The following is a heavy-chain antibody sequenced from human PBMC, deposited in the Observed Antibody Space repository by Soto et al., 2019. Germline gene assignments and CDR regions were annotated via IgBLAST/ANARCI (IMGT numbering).Heavy chain of an antibody. D-gene: IGHD3-3*01. Sequence: ASVKVSCKASGYTFTSYGISWVRQAPGQGLEWMGWISAYNGNTNYAQKLQGRVTMTTDTSTSTAYMELRSLRSDDTAMYYCARDYYEWWSGYLTPNWFDPWGQGTLGTGS. CDR1: GYTFTSYG. J-gene: IGHJ5*02. V-gene: IGHV1-18*04. CDR2: ISAYNGNT. CDR3: ARDYYEWWSGYLTPNWFDP.